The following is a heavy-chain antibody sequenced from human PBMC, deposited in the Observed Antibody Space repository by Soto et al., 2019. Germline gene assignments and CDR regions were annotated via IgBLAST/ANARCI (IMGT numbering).Heavy chain of an antibody. J-gene: IGHJ5*02. CDR1: GDTISSYY. D-gene: IGHD6-19*01. Sequence: PSETLSLTCTVSGDTISSYYWSWIRQPPGKGLEWIGDIYYRGSTNYNPSLKSRVTTSVDTSKNQFSLKLRSVTDADTAVYYCARARRAVAGPNVSNWFDPWGEGSLVTVSS. CDR2: IYYRGST. CDR3: ARARRAVAGPNVSNWFDP. V-gene: IGHV4-59*12.